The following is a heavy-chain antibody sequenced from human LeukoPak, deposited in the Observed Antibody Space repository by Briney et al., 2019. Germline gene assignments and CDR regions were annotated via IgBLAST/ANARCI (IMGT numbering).Heavy chain of an antibody. Sequence: PGGSLRLSCAASGFTFSIYAMSWVRQAPGKGLQWVSGISGSGETAYYADSVKGRFTIFRDNSKNTLYLQMNSLRAEDTAVYYCAKDYDSSGYSILDYWGQGTLVTVSS. J-gene: IGHJ4*02. CDR3: AKDYDSSGYSILDY. CDR1: GFTFSIYA. V-gene: IGHV3-23*01. D-gene: IGHD3-22*01. CDR2: ISGSGETA.